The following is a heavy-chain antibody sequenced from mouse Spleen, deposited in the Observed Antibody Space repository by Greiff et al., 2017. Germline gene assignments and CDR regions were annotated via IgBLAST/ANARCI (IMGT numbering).Heavy chain of an antibody. CDR2: INPNNGGT. CDR1: GYTFTDYN. J-gene: IGHJ3*01. Sequence: VQLQQSGPELVKPGASVKMSCKASGYTFTDYNMHWVKQSHGKSLEWIGYINPNNGGTSYNQKFKGKATLTVNKSSSTAYMELRSLTSEDSAVYYCSYGNYVRFAYWGQGTLVTVSA. CDR3: SYGNYVRFAY. D-gene: IGHD2-1*01. V-gene: IGHV1-22*01.